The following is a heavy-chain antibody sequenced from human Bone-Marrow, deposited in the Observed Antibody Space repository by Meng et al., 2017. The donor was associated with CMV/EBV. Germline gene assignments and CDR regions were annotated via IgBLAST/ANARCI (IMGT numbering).Heavy chain of an antibody. D-gene: IGHD2-2*01. CDR2: INPSGGST. Sequence: ASVKVSCKASGYTFTGYYRHWVRQAPGQGLEWMGIINPSGGSTSYAQKFQGRVTMTRDNYTSTVYMELSSLRSEDTAVYYCARDWPLWVVVPAAIGNWFDHWGQGTLVTVSS. CDR3: ARDWPLWVVVPAAIGNWFDH. CDR1: GYTFTGYY. J-gene: IGHJ5*02. V-gene: IGHV1-46*01.